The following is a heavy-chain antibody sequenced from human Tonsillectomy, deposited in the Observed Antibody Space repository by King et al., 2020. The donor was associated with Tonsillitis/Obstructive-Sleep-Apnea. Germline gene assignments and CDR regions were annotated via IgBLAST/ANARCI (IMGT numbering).Heavy chain of an antibody. CDR3: AKDLGGHWGSGIDY. D-gene: IGHD7-27*01. V-gene: IGHV3-23*04. CDR1: KFTFSSSA. Sequence: VQLVESGGGLVQPGGSLRLSCAASKFTFSSSAMSWVRQSPGKGLEWVSAISNSGGSSYYADSVKGRFTISRDNSNNPRFLQMNSLRAEDTAVYYCAKDLGGHWGSGIDYWGQGTLVTVSS. CDR2: ISNSGGSS. J-gene: IGHJ4*02.